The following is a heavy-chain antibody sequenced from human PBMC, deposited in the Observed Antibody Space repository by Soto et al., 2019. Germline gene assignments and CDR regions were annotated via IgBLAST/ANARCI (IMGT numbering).Heavy chain of an antibody. J-gene: IGHJ4*02. CDR1: GGSLSSSSYY. CDR3: ARGSYSGYDYLYFDY. V-gene: IGHV4-39*01. Sequence: TPSLPCTVSGGSLSSSSYYWGWVRPPPGKGLEWIGSIYYSGSTYYNPSLKSRVTISVDTSKNQFSLKLSSVTAADTAVYYCARGSYSGYDYLYFDYWGQGTLVTVSS. D-gene: IGHD5-12*01. CDR2: IYYSGST.